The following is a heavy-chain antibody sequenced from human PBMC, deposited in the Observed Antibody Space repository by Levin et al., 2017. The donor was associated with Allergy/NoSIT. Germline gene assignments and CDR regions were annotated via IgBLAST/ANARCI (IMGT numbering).Heavy chain of an antibody. CDR1: GYTFTSYA. V-gene: IGHV7-4-1*02. CDR2: INTNTGNP. CDR3: ARVHIAARRDSLAFDI. Sequence: ASVKVSCKASGYTFTSYAMNWVRQAPGQGLEWMGWINTNTGNPTYAQGFTGRFVFSLDTSVSTAYLQISSLKAEDTAVYYCARVHIAARRDSLAFDIWGQGTMVTVSS. D-gene: IGHD6-6*01. J-gene: IGHJ3*02.